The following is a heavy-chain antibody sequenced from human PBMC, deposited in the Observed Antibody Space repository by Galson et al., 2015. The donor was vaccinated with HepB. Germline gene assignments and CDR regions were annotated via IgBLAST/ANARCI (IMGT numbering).Heavy chain of an antibody. CDR2: INAGNGNT. D-gene: IGHD3-22*01. Sequence: SVKVSCKASGYIFTDYAMHWVRQAPGQRLEWMGWINAGNGNTKYSQKFQGRVTITRDTSASTAFMELSSLRSEDTAVYYCARDMIVAPSVFDYWGQGTLVTVSS. V-gene: IGHV1-3*01. J-gene: IGHJ4*02. CDR1: GYIFTDYA. CDR3: ARDMIVAPSVFDY.